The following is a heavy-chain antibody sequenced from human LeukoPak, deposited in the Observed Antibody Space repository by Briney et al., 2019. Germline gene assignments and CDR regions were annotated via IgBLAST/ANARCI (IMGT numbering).Heavy chain of an antibody. J-gene: IGHJ4*02. CDR3: GGWAVGSGSYYKSF. Sequence: KPSETLSLTCTVSGGSISSSSYYWGWIRQPPGKGLEWIGSIYYSGSTYYNPSLKSRVTISVDTSKNQFSLKLTSVTAADTAVYYCGGWAVGSGSYYKSFWGQGTLVTVSS. V-gene: IGHV4-39*07. CDR2: IYYSGST. CDR1: GGSISSSSYY. D-gene: IGHD3-10*01.